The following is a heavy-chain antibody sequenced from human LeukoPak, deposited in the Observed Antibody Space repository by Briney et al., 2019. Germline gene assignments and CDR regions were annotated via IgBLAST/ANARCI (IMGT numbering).Heavy chain of an antibody. CDR2: IIPIFGTA. Sequence: SVRVSCKASGGTFTIYAISWVRPAPGQGREWMGGIIPIFGTANYTQKFQGRVTITTDESTSTAYMELSSLRSEDTAVYYCARDNYAGANWFDPWGQGTLVTVSS. V-gene: IGHV1-69*05. J-gene: IGHJ5*02. CDR1: GGTFTIYA. D-gene: IGHD1-7*01. CDR3: ARDNYAGANWFDP.